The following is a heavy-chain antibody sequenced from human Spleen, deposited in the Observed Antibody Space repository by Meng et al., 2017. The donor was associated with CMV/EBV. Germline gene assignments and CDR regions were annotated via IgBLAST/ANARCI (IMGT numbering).Heavy chain of an antibody. Sequence: SFSSGDYYWSWVRQSPGKGLEWVGHISYSGNTYYHPSLKSRLTMSVNTSKNQFSLRLRSVTAADTAVYYCARDSVTIFGEANYFDYWGQGTLVTVSS. CDR1: SFSSGDYY. J-gene: IGHJ4*02. CDR3: ARDSVTIFGEANYFDY. CDR2: ISYSGNT. V-gene: IGHV4-30-4*01. D-gene: IGHD3-3*01.